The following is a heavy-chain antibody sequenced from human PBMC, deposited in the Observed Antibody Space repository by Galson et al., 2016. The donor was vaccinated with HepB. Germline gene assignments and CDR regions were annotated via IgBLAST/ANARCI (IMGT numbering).Heavy chain of an antibody. CDR1: TFTFSSHG. V-gene: IGHV3-23*01. Sequence: SLRLSCAASTFTFSSHGMSWVRQALGKGLEWVSSISASGSLIYYADSVKGRFTISRDNSKNTLYLQLNSLRAEDTAVYYCANIGVIGYWYYDLWGRGTLVSVSS. CDR2: ISASGSLI. J-gene: IGHJ2*01. CDR3: ANIGVIGYWYYDL. D-gene: IGHD2-21*01.